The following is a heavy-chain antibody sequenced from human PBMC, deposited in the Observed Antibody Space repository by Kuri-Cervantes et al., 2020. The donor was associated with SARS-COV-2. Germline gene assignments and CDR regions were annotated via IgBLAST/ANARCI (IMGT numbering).Heavy chain of an antibody. CDR3: ARAGPAYGGYAFDI. Sequence: ASVKVSCKASGYTFTSYGINWVRQAPGQGLEWMGWISVENGYTVYAQKLQGRVAMTTDTSTSTAYMELRSLRSDDTAVYYCARAGPAYGGYAFDIWGQGTMVTVSS. CDR1: GYTFTSYG. J-gene: IGHJ3*02. D-gene: IGHD4-23*01. CDR2: ISVENGYT. V-gene: IGHV1-18*01.